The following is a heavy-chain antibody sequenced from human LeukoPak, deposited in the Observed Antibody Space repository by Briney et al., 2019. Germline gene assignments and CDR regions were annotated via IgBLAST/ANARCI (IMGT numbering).Heavy chain of an antibody. Sequence: PSETLSLTCTVSGGSISSYYWSWIRQPPGKGLEWIGYIYYSGSTNYNPSLKRRVTISVDTSKNQFSLKLSSVTAADTAVYYCARVTGGYSYGPNWFDPWGQGTLVTVSS. V-gene: IGHV4-59*01. CDR1: GGSISSYY. CDR3: ARVTGGYSYGPNWFDP. CDR2: IYYSGST. J-gene: IGHJ5*02. D-gene: IGHD5-18*01.